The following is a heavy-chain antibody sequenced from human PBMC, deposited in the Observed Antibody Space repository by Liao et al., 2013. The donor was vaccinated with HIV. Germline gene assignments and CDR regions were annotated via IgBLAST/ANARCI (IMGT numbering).Heavy chain of an antibody. Sequence: QVQLQESGPGLVKPSETLSLTCTVSGGSISSYYWSWIRQPAGKGLEWIGRIYTSGSTNYNPSLKSRVTISVDTSKNQFSLKLSSVTAADTAVYYCARGRGNFWSDNLFWGYWGQGTLVTVSS. V-gene: IGHV4-4*07. D-gene: IGHD3-3*01. CDR2: IYTSGST. CDR3: ARGRGNFWSDNLFWGY. CDR1: GGSISSYY. J-gene: IGHJ4*02.